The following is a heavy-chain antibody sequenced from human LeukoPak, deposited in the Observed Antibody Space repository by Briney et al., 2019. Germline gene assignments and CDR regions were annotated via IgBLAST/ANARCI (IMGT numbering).Heavy chain of an antibody. V-gene: IGHV3-30*03. CDR3: ASRHCSGENCYAGPLDF. CDR1: GFIFSTYG. D-gene: IGHD2-8*02. J-gene: IGHJ4*02. CDR2: ISYAGSDK. Sequence: GGSLRLSCAASGFIFSTYGMHWVRQAPGKGLEWLALISYAGSDKYYADSVKGRFTISSDVSKNTLYLQMNNLRGEDTAVYYCASRHCSGENCYAGPLDFWGQGIQVTVSS.